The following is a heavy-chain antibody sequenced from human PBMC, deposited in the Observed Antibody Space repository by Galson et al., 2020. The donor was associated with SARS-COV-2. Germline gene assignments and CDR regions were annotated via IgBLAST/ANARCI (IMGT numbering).Heavy chain of an antibody. D-gene: IGHD3-3*01. V-gene: IGHV1-18*01. CDR2: ISAYNGNT. J-gene: IGHJ4*02. CDR1: GYTFTSYG. Sequence: ASVKVSCKASGYTFTSYGISWVRQAPGQGLEWMGWISAYNGNTNYAQKLQGRVTMTTDTSTSTAYMELRSLRSDDTAVYYCASGYDFWSGSIPDYFDCWCQGTLVTFSS. CDR3: ASGYDFWSGSIPDYFDC.